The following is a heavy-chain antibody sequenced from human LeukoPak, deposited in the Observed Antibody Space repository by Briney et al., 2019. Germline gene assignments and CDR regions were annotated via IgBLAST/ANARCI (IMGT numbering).Heavy chain of an antibody. CDR2: IYSGGST. D-gene: IGHD6-19*01. J-gene: IGHJ4*02. V-gene: IGHV3-53*01. CDR1: GVTVSSNY. CDR3: ASLVRYSSGWLDY. Sequence: GGSLRLSCGASGVTVSSNYISWVRQAPGKGLEWVSVIYSGGSTYYADSVKGRFTISRDNSKNTLYLQMNSLRAEDTAVYYCASLVRYSSGWLDYWGQGTLVTVSS.